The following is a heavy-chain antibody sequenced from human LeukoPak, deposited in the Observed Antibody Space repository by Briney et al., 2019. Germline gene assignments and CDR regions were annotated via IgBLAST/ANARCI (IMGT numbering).Heavy chain of an antibody. Sequence: ASVKVSCKASGYTFTNYYMHWVRQAPGQGLEWMGIINPSGGSTSFAQKFQGRVTMTRDTSTSTVYMELSSLRSEDTAVYHCARDVGPSQSSGCYYFDSWGQGTLVTVSS. D-gene: IGHD6-19*01. V-gene: IGHV1-46*01. CDR3: ARDVGPSQSSGCYYFDS. CDR1: GYTFTNYY. CDR2: INPSGGST. J-gene: IGHJ4*02.